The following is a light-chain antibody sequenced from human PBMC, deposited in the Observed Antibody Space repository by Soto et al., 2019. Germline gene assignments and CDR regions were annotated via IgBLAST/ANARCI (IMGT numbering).Light chain of an antibody. CDR2: DVS. CDR3: SSFTSSSPFV. CDR1: RSDVGGYNY. V-gene: IGLV2-14*01. Sequence: QSALTQPASVSGSPGQSSTISCTGTRSDVGGYNYVSWYQQYPGKAPKLMIYDVSNRPSGVSNRFSGSKSGNTASLPISGLQAEDEADYYCSSFTSSSPFVFGPGTKLAVL. J-gene: IGLJ1*01.